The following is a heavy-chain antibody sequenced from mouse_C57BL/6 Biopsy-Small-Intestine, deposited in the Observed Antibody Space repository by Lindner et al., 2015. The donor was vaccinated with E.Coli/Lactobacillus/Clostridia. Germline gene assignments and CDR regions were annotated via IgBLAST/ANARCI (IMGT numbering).Heavy chain of an antibody. D-gene: IGHD3-1*01. CDR3: ARTEITSLIVYAGYMDV. Sequence: SVKVSCKASGYGFTTYGISWVRQAPGQGLEWIGWISAYNGNTKYAQNLQDRVIMTTDTSTSTVYMELRSLTSDDTAIYYCARTEITSLIVYAGYMDVWGKGTTVTVSS. CDR1: GYGFTTYG. V-gene: IGHV1-4*01. CDR2: ISAYNGNT. J-gene: IGHJ1*03.